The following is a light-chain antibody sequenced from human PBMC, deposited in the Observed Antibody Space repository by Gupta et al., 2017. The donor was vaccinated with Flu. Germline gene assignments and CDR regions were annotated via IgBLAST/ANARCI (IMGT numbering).Light chain of an antibody. CDR3: CSYAGSYTWV. V-gene: IGLV2-11*03. CDR1: SSDVGGYNY. CDR2: DVS. J-gene: IGLJ3*02. Sequence: SVPISCTGTSSDVGGYNYVSWYQQHPDRAPKLMIYDVSRRPSGVPDRFSGSKSGNTASLTISGLQAEDEADYYCCSYAGSYTWVFGGGTKLTVL.